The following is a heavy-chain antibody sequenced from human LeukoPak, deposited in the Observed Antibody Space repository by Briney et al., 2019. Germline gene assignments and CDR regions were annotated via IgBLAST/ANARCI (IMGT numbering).Heavy chain of an antibody. CDR3: ARGPGGVVAATSDGVHWFDP. D-gene: IGHD2-15*01. CDR1: GYSISSGYY. Sequence: SETLSLTCTVSGYSISSGYYWGWIRQPPGKGLEWIGYIYYSGSTNYNPSLKSRVTISVDTSKNQFSLKLSSVTAADTAVYYCARGPGGVVAATSDGVHWFDPWGQGTLVTVSS. V-gene: IGHV4-61*01. J-gene: IGHJ5*02. CDR2: IYYSGST.